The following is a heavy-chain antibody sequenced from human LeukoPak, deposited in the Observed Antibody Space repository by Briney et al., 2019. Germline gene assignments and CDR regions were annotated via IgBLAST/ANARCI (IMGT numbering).Heavy chain of an antibody. J-gene: IGHJ4*02. V-gene: IGHV3-30*04. CDR3: ARSPGIQLWPDDY. CDR2: ISYDGSNK. Sequence: PGGSLRLSCAASGFTFNNYAMHWDRQAPGKGLEWVAVISYDGSNKYYADSVKGRFTISRDNSKNTLYLQMNSLRVEDTAVYYCARSPGIQLWPDDYWGQGTLVTVSS. CDR1: GFTFNNYA. D-gene: IGHD5-18*01.